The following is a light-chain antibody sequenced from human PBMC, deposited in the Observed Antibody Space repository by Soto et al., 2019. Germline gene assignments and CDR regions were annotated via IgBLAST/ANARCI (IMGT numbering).Light chain of an antibody. V-gene: IGKV1-39*01. CDR2: GVS. J-gene: IGKJ4*01. CDR3: LQSYSVPLS. CDR1: QSIRGY. Sequence: DIQMTQSPASLSASVGDRVTITCRASQSIRGYLNWFQQKPGKAPKLLIYGVSSLQSGDPSRFSGSGSGTDFTLTISSLQREDFATYYCLQSYSVPLSFGGGTKVETK.